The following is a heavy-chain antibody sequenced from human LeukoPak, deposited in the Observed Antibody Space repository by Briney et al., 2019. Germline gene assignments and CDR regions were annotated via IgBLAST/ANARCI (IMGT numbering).Heavy chain of an antibody. J-gene: IGHJ3*02. D-gene: IGHD6-6*01. Sequence: GGSLRLSCVASGFAFSDYGMDWVRQAPGKGLEWVAVISPDGSRTYYADSVKGRFTISRDNSKNTLYLQMNSLRAEDTAVYYCARERRSSSSPWWAFDIWGQGTMVTVSS. CDR3: ARERRSSSSPWWAFDI. V-gene: IGHV3-30*03. CDR2: ISPDGSRT. CDR1: GFAFSDYG.